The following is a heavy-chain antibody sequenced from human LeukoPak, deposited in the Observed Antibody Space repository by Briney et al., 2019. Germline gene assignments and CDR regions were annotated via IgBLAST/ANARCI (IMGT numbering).Heavy chain of an antibody. CDR3: ARALYSSSWSHLDY. D-gene: IGHD6-13*01. Sequence: ASVKVSCKASGYTFTSYGISWVRQAPGQGLEWMGWISAYNGNTNYAQKLQGRVTMTTDTSSSTAYMELRSLRSDDTAVYYCARALYSSSWSHLDYWGQGTLVTVSS. CDR1: GYTFTSYG. CDR2: ISAYNGNT. V-gene: IGHV1-18*01. J-gene: IGHJ4*02.